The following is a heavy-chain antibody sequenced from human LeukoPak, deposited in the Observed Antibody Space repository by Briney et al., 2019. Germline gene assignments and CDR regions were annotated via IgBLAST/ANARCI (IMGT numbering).Heavy chain of an antibody. D-gene: IGHD1-26*01. CDR2: ISGRSDST. V-gene: IGHV3-23*01. CDR3: AREKWERHHCGVDV. J-gene: IGHJ6*02. Sequence: PGGSLRLSCAASGFTFSSYTMSWVRQAPGKGLERVSGISGRSDSTYYADSVEGRFTISRDYSKSTVDLQMNSLRAEDTAVYYCAREKWERHHCGVDVWGQGTTVTVSS. CDR1: GFTFSSYT.